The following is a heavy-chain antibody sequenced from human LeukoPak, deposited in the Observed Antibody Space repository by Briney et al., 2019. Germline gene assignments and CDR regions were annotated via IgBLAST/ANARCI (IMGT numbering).Heavy chain of an antibody. CDR2: INPNSGGT. CDR3: ARATRITMVRGVSSGGVDV. CDR1: GYTFTGYY. D-gene: IGHD3-10*01. Sequence: ASVKVSCKASGYTFTGYYMHWVRQAPGQGLEWMGWINPNSGGTNYAQKFQGWVTMTRDTSISTAYMELSRLRSDDTAVYYCARATRITMVRGVSSGGVDVWGKGTTVTVSS. J-gene: IGHJ6*04. V-gene: IGHV1-2*04.